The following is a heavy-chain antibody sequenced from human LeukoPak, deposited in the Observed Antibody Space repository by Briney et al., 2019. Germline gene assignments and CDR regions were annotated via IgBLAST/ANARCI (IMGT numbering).Heavy chain of an antibody. J-gene: IGHJ4*02. D-gene: IGHD6-13*01. CDR2: IANDGKDK. V-gene: IGHV3-30*12. CDR3: ARDLGGSSWPFYFDY. Sequence: GRALRLSCAASGFTFSGYGMHWVRQAPGKGLEWLSVIANDGKDKKYTESVKGRFTISRDNAKNSLYLQMNSLRAEDTAVYYCARDLGGSSWPFYFDYWGQGTLVTVSS. CDR1: GFTFSGYG.